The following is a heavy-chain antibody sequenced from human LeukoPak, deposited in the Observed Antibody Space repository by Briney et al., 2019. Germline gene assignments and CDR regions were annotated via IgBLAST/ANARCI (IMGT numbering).Heavy chain of an antibody. CDR1: GGSISSYY. Sequence: PSETLSLTCTVSGGSISSYYWSWIRQPPGKGLEWIGYIYYSGSTNYNPSLKSRVTISVDTSKNQFSLKLSSVTAADTAVYYCARHSGHGDLSYFDYWGQGTLVTVSS. CDR3: ARHSGHGDLSYFDY. J-gene: IGHJ4*02. V-gene: IGHV4-59*08. D-gene: IGHD7-27*01. CDR2: IYYSGST.